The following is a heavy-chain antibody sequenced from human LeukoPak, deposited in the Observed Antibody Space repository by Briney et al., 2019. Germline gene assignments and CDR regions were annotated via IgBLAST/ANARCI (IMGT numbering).Heavy chain of an antibody. D-gene: IGHD5-18*01. CDR3: ARTESDTAMVRGRYYFDY. CDR2: IYYSGST. J-gene: IGHJ4*02. CDR1: GGSISSGGYY. Sequence: PSETLSLTCTVSGGSISSGGYYWSWIRQHPGKGLEWIGYIYYSGSTYYNPSLKSRVTMSVDTSKNQFSLKLSSVTAADTAVYYCARTESDTAMVRGRYYFDYWGQGTLVTVSS. V-gene: IGHV4-31*03.